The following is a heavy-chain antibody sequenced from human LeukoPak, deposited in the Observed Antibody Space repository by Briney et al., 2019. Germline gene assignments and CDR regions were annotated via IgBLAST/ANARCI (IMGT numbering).Heavy chain of an antibody. CDR3: ARSPVMYGEFGGRFDP. D-gene: IGHD4-17*01. CDR1: GGSINNYY. CDR2: ITYSGST. V-gene: IGHV4-59*12. Sequence: SETLSLTCTVSGGSINNYYWSWIRRPPGKRLEWIGRITYSGSTNYNPSLKSRVTISVDTSSNQFSLKLSSVTAVDTAMYYCARSPVMYGEFGGRFDPWGQGALVTVSS. J-gene: IGHJ5*02.